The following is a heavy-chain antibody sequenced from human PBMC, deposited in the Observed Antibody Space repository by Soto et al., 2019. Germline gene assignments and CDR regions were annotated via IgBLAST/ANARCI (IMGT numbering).Heavy chain of an antibody. CDR1: GFSFISDA. V-gene: IGHV3-23*01. Sequence: ASLRLTCAASGFSFISDAMRFFRQAPGKGLEWVSAISGIGGSTYYADSVKGRFTISRYNSKYTLYLKMNSLRAEDTAVYSCTKDDYDFWSGSFSFWGQGTPAT. CDR2: ISGIGGST. J-gene: IGHJ4*01. CDR3: TKDDYDFWSGSFSF. D-gene: IGHD3-3*01.